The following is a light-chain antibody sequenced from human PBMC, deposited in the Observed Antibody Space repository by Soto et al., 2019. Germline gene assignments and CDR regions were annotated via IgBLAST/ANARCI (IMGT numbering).Light chain of an antibody. Sequence: QSVLTQPPSVSGAPGQRVTISCTGSSSNIGAGYDVHWYQQLPGTAPKLLIYNNNNRPSGVPDRFSGSKSGTSASLAMTGLQAEDEADYYCQSYDSSLSGSNVFGTGTKVTVL. V-gene: IGLV1-40*01. CDR3: QSYDSSLSGSNV. CDR2: NNN. J-gene: IGLJ1*01. CDR1: SSNIGAGYD.